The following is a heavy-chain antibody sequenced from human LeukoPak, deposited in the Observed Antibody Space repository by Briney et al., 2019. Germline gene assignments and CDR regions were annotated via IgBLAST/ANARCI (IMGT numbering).Heavy chain of an antibody. V-gene: IGHV4-34*01. CDR2: INHSGST. J-gene: IGHJ4*02. CDR3: ARRPLCNSTSCRRFDY. CDR1: GGSFSGYY. D-gene: IGHD2-2*01. Sequence: PSETLSLTCAVYGGSFSGYYWSWIRQPPGKGLEWIGEINHSGSTNYNPALKSRGTISVDTSKNQFSLKLTSVTAADTAVYYCARRPLCNSTSCRRFDYWGQGTLVTVSS.